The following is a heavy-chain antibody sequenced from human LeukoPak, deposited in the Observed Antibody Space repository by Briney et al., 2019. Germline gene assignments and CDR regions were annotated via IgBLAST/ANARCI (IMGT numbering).Heavy chain of an antibody. D-gene: IGHD2-21*01. CDR3: AFASSKNYYYYYMDV. CDR2: ISGSGGST. CDR1: GFTVSSNY. J-gene: IGHJ6*03. Sequence: HPGGSLRLSCAASGFTVSSNYMSWVRQAPGKGLEWVSAISGSGGSTYYADSVKGRFTISRDNSKNTLYLQMNSLRAEDTAVYYCAFASSKNYYYYYMDVWGKGTTVTISS. V-gene: IGHV3-23*01.